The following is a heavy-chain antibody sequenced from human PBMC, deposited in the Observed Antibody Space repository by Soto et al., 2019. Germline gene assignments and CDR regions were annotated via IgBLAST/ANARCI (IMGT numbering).Heavy chain of an antibody. D-gene: IGHD3-10*01. V-gene: IGHV3-53*01. CDR1: GFTVSSNY. Sequence: GGSLRLSCAASGFTVSSNYMSWVRQSPGKGLEWVSVIYSGGSTYYADSVKGRFTISRDNSKNTLYLQMNSLRAEDTAVYYCARDKARKNYYGSGTYQNWGQGTLVTVSS. CDR2: IYSGGST. CDR3: ARDKARKNYYGSGTYQN. J-gene: IGHJ4*02.